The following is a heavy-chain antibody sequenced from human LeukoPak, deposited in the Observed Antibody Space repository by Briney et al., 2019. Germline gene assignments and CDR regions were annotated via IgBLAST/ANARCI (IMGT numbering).Heavy chain of an antibody. V-gene: IGHV4-59*13. CDR3: ARGYYDFWSGYLSVFDY. CDR2: IYYSGST. J-gene: IGHJ4*02. CDR1: GGSISSYY. Sequence: PSETLSLTCTVSGGSISSYYWSWIRQPPAKGQEWVGYIYYSGSTNYNPSLKSRVTIAVDTSKNQFSLKLSSVTAADTAVYYCARGYYDFWSGYLSVFDYWGQGTLVTVSS. D-gene: IGHD3-3*01.